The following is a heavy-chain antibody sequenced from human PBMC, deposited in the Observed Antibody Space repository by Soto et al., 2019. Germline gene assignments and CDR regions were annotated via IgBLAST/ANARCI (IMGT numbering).Heavy chain of an antibody. Sequence: GESLKISCQGSGYSFPTSWIGWVRQMPGKGLEWMGVIYPQDSDTRYSPSFEGQVTFSADTSLSTAYLQRNSLKASDTATYYCARQRAWNDAFDFWGQGTLVTVS. V-gene: IGHV5-51*01. J-gene: IGHJ4*02. CDR1: GYSFPTSW. CDR2: IYPQDSDT. CDR3: ARQRAWNDAFDF. D-gene: IGHD1-1*01.